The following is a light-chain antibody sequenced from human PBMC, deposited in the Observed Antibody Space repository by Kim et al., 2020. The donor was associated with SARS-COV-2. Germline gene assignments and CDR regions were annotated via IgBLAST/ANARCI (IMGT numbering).Light chain of an antibody. CDR1: QSVLYSSNNVNY. CDR2: WAS. CDR3: HQYYSPPYA. Sequence: IVVTQSPDSLTVPLGGRATINCRSSQSVLYSSNNVNYLGWYQQKPGHPPKLLIYWASTRESGVPDRFSGSGSGTDFTLTINNLQADDAAVYYCHQYYSPPYAFGQGTKVDIK. V-gene: IGKV4-1*01. J-gene: IGKJ2*01.